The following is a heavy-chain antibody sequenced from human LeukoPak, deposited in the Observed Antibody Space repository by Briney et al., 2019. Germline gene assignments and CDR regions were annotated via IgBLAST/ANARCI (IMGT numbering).Heavy chain of an antibody. J-gene: IGHJ4*02. D-gene: IGHD6-13*01. V-gene: IGHV1-2*02. Sequence: ASVKVSCKASGYTFTSYAMNWVRQAPGQGPEWMGWINPNSGGTNYAQKFQGRVTMTRDTSINTTYMELSRLKSDDTAVYYCARDVRRNNSSHIDCWGQGALVTVSS. CDR2: INPNSGGT. CDR3: ARDVRRNNSSHIDC. CDR1: GYTFTSYA.